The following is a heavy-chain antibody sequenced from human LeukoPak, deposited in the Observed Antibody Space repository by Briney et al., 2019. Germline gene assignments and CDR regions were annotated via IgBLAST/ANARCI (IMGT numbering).Heavy chain of an antibody. D-gene: IGHD4-17*01. J-gene: IGHJ4*02. CDR3: ARDSTVTRKIDY. CDR1: GGSFSGYY. V-gene: IGHV4-34*01. CDR2: INHSGST. Sequence: SETLSLTCAVYGGSFSGYYWSWIRQPPGKGLEWIGEINHSGSTNYNPSLESRVTISVDTSKNQFSLKLSSVTAADTAVYYCARDSTVTRKIDYWGQGTLVTVSS.